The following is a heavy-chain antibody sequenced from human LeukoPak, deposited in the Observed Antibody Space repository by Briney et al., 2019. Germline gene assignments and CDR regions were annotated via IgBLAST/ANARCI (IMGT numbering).Heavy chain of an antibody. V-gene: IGHV3-21*06. Sequence: GGSLRLSCGGSGFTFNSYSMNWVRQAPGKGLEWVASIIGSGSEMFYADSLKGRFTISRDNSKNSLYLQMNSLRVEDTAVYYCAKVQSDIVGAMFFSFVVLGQGTMVSVSS. D-gene: IGHD1-26*01. CDR3: AKVQSDIVGAMFFSFVV. J-gene: IGHJ3*01. CDR1: GFTFNSYS. CDR2: IIGSGSEM.